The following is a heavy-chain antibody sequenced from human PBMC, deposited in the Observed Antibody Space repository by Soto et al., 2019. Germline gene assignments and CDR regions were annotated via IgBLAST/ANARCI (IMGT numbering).Heavy chain of an antibody. J-gene: IGHJ6*02. Sequence: TLCLTCTVSCGSVSSCTYFWCLIRQPPGKGLEWIGSIDYSVTTYYNPSLKSRVTISVDTSKNQFSLKLTSVTAADTAVYYCARLDSGLGATMDVWGQGTTVT. V-gene: IGHV4-39*01. CDR1: CGSVSSCTYF. CDR2: IDYSVTT. D-gene: IGHD2-21*01. CDR3: ARLDSGLGATMDV.